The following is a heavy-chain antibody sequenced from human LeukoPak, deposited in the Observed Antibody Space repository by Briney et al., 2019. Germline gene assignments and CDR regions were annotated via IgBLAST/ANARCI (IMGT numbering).Heavy chain of an antibody. D-gene: IGHD3-10*01. CDR2: INHSGST. Sequence: GSLRLSCAASGFTVSSNYMSWVRQPPGKGLEWIGEINHSGSTNYNPSLKSRVTISVDTSKNQFSLKLSSVTAADTAVYYCARLVRGVIITIPIYYYYVDVWGKGTTVTISS. J-gene: IGHJ6*03. V-gene: IGHV4-34*01. CDR3: ARLVRGVIITIPIYYYYVDV. CDR1: GFTVSSNY.